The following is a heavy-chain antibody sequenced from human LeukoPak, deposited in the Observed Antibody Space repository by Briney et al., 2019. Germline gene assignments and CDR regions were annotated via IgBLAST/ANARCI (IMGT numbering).Heavy chain of an antibody. J-gene: IGHJ3*02. CDR3: ARDRGQGDAFDI. CDR1: GFTFSSYE. CDR2: ISSSGSTI. Sequence: PGGSLRLSCAASGFTFSSYEMNWVRQAPGKGLEWVSYISSSGSTIYYADSVKGRFTISRDNAKNPLYLQMNSLRAEDTAVYYCARDRGQGDAFDIWGQGTMVTVSS. V-gene: IGHV3-48*03.